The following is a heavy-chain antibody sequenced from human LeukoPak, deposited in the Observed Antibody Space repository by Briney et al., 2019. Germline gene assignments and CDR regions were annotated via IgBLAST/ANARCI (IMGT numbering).Heavy chain of an antibody. J-gene: IGHJ4*02. CDR1: GFTFSINW. CDR2: INSDGSST. CDR3: ARDKVSGSYYGLDY. V-gene: IGHV3-74*01. Sequence: GGSLRLSCAASGFTFSINWMHWVRQAPGKALVWVSHINSDGSSTNYADSVKGRFTISRDSAKNTLYLQMNSLRAEDTGVYYCARDKVSGSYYGLDYWGQGTLVTVSS. D-gene: IGHD1-26*01.